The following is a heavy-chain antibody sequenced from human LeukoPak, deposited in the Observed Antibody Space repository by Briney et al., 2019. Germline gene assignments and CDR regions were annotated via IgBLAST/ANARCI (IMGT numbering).Heavy chain of an antibody. V-gene: IGHV4-61*02. CDR2: IYTSGST. D-gene: IGHD6-13*01. CDR3: ARHCEPGLAAVIDY. CDR1: GGSISSGSYY. J-gene: IGHJ4*02. Sequence: SQTLSLTCTVSGGSISSGSYYWSWIRQPAGKGLEWIGRIYTSGSTNYNPSLKSRVTISVDTSKNQFSLKLSSVTAADTAVYYCARHCEPGLAAVIDYWGQGTLVTVSS.